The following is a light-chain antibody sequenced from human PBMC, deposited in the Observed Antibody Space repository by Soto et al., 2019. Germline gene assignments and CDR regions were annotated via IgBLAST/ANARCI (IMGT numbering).Light chain of an antibody. J-gene: IGKJ1*01. V-gene: IGKV1-39*01. CDR1: QSISNY. CDR2: AAS. CDR3: QQSFSPLWP. Sequence: DIQMTQSPSSLSASVGDRVTITCRASQSISNYLNWYQQKPGKAPKLLIYAASSMQSGVPSRFSGSGSETDFTLTISSLQPDDSATYYCQQSFSPLWPFGQGTNVEV.